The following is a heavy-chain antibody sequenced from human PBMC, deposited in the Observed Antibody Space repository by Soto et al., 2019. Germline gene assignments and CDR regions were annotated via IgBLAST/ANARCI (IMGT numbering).Heavy chain of an antibody. CDR2: IYYSGST. CDR1: GGSISSSSYY. D-gene: IGHD6-13*01. Sequence: SVPMSLTCTVAGGSISSSSYYWGWIRQPPGKGLEWIGSIYYSGSTYYNPSLKSRVTISVDTSKNQFSLKLSSVTAADTAVYYCARHQSHSSSYVDPWGQGTLVTVSS. V-gene: IGHV4-39*01. J-gene: IGHJ5*02. CDR3: ARHQSHSSSYVDP.